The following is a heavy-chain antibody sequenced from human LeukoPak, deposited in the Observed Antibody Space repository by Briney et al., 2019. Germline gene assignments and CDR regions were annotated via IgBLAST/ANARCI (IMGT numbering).Heavy chain of an antibody. CDR2: MNQDGSAK. CDR3: ARDPAYGALDY. V-gene: IGHV3-7*01. Sequence: GGSLRLSCAASGFSFSSSWMTWVRQAPGKGLEWVANMNQDGSAKGYVDSVKGRFTISGDNAKNSLYLQMNSLRAEDTAVYYCARDPAYGALDYWGQGTLVTVSS. J-gene: IGHJ4*02. CDR1: GFSFSSSW. D-gene: IGHD4-17*01.